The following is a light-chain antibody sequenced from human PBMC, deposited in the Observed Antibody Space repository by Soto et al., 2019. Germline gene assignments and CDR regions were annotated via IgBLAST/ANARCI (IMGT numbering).Light chain of an antibody. CDR2: DAP. Sequence: DIQMTQSPSTLSASVVDSVTITCRASQSISSWLALYQQKPGKAPKLLIYDAPTLESGVPSRFSGSGSGTEFTLTISSLQPEDFAVYYCQKYSDWRPQFGQGTKVDIK. CDR1: QSISSW. J-gene: IGKJ1*01. CDR3: QKYSDWRPQ. V-gene: IGKV1-5*01.